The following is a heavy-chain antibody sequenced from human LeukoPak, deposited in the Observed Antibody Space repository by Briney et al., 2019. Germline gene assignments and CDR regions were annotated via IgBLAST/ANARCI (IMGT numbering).Heavy chain of an antibody. CDR2: ISSSSSYI. Sequence: PGGSLRLSCAASGFTFSSYSMNWVGQAPGKGLEWVSSISSSSSYIYYADSVKGRFTISRDNSKNTLYLQMNSLRAEDTAVYYCAKEGCTRCTPFVDYWGQGILVTVSS. J-gene: IGHJ4*02. D-gene: IGHD2-2*01. CDR1: GFTFSSYS. V-gene: IGHV3-21*04. CDR3: AKEGCTRCTPFVDY.